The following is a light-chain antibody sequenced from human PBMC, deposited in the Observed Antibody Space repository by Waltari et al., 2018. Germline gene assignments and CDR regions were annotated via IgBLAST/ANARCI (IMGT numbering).Light chain of an antibody. CDR1: SSNIGSNA. J-gene: IGLJ2*01. CDR3: SAWDDSRQVVL. CDR2: SHV. Sequence: QSMLTQPPSASGSPGQRVTISCSGGSSNIGSNALNWYQQLPGTAPKLLMYSHVRRPSGGPDRFSGSRAGTSASLAISGLQSEDEADYYCSAWDDSRQVVLFGGGTKLTVL. V-gene: IGLV1-44*01.